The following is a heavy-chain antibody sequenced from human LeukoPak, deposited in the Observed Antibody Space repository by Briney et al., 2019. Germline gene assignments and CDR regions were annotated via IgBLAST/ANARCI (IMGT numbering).Heavy chain of an antibody. CDR1: GFTFSSYA. J-gene: IGHJ6*02. Sequence: GGSLRLSCAASGFTFSSYAMSWVRQAPGKGLEWVSAISGSGGSTYYADSVKGRFTISRDNSKNALYLQMNSLRAEDTAVYYCARVIQTGYYYYGMDVWGQGTTVTVSS. CDR3: ARVIQTGYYYYGMDV. CDR2: ISGSGGST. V-gene: IGHV3-23*01.